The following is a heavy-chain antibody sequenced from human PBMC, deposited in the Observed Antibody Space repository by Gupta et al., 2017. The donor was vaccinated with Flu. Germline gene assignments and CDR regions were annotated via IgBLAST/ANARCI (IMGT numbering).Heavy chain of an antibody. D-gene: IGHD1/OR15-1a*01. CDR1: GFDFKYYT. J-gene: IGHJ4*02. Sequence: EVQLMESGGGLVKPGGSLEISCAPSGFDFKYYTMNWVRQAPGRGLEWLASISNDNEYIYYADSVKGRFIISRDNAKNSLFLQMHSLTIGDTAVYYCSCKMDGAGTVRDCWGQGTLVAVSS. V-gene: IGHV3-21*06. CDR2: ISNDNEYI. CDR3: SCKMDGAGTVRDC.